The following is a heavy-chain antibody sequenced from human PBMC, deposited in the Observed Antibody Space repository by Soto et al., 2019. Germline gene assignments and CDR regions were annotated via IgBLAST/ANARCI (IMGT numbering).Heavy chain of an antibody. CDR3: ARDPDSSGYYYFDY. CDR2: ISSYGGST. CDR1: GFTFSSYA. D-gene: IGHD3-22*01. J-gene: IGHJ4*02. Sequence: EVQLVESGGGLVQPGGSLRLSCAASGFTFSSYAMHWVRQAPGKGLEYVSAISSYGGSTYYANSVKGRFTISRDNSQNTRYLQMGSLRAEDMAVYSCARDPDSSGYYYFDYWGQGTLVTVSS. V-gene: IGHV3-64*01.